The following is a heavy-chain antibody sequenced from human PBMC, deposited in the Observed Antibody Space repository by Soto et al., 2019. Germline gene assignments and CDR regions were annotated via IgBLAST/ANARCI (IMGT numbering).Heavy chain of an antibody. V-gene: IGHV4-39*01. CDR3: AGQTFTIAAASYGRSNWFDS. Sequence: SETLSLTCSASGGSITSGSHFWGWVRQPPGKGLEWIGTIYFTGNTYYTPSLKSRLTMSIDTSKNEFSLRLNFVTAADTAVYYCAGQTFTIAAASYGRSNWFDSWGPGTLVTVSS. CDR1: GGSITSGSHF. J-gene: IGHJ5*01. CDR2: IYFTGNT. D-gene: IGHD6-25*01.